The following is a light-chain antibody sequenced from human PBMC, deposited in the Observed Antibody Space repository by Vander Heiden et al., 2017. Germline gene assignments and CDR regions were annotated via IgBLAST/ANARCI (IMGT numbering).Light chain of an antibody. CDR2: GAS. Sequence: DIVLTQSPGTLSLSPGERATLSCRASQSVSSGYLAWYQQKPDQAPRLLIYGASSGSGTDFTLTISRLEPEDFAVYYCQQYGSSPLFTFGPGTKVDIK. CDR1: QSVSSGY. V-gene: IGKV3-20*01. CDR3: QQYGSSPLFT. J-gene: IGKJ3*01.